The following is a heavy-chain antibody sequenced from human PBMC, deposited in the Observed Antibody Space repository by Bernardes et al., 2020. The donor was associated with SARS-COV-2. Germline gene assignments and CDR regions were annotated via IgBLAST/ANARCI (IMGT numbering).Heavy chain of an antibody. CDR3: ARGPAVAHSEGFDL. CDR1: GGSFTDYF. D-gene: IGHD6-19*01. CDR2: ITHSGST. Sequence: SETLSLTCGVYGGSFTDYFWAWVRQPPGEGLEWIGEITHSGSTNYNPSLKSRVTMSLDTSKKQFSLGLSSVTAADTAVYYCARGPAVAHSEGFDLWGQGTMVTVSS. V-gene: IGHV4-34*01. J-gene: IGHJ3*01.